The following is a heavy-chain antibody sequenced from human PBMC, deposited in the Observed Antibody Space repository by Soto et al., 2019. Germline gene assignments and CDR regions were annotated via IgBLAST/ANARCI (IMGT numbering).Heavy chain of an antibody. CDR1: GFTFSSYW. V-gene: IGHV3-7*01. J-gene: IGHJ6*04. D-gene: IGHD2-2*01. CDR2: IKQDGSEK. CDR3: ARQDIVVVPAAGMDV. Sequence: EVQLVESGGGLVQPGGSLRLSCAASGFTFSSYWMSWVRQAPGKGLEWVANIKQDGSEKYYADSVKGRFTISRDNAKNSLYLQMNSLRAEDTAVYYCARQDIVVVPAAGMDVWGKGTTVTVSS.